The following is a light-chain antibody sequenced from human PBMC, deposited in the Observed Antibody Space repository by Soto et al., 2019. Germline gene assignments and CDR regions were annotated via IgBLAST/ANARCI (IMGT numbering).Light chain of an antibody. CDR1: QSVRRY. CDR2: DAS. J-gene: IGKJ5*01. Sequence: EIVLTQSPATLSLSPGERATLYCRASQSVRRYLAWYQQKPGQAPRLLIYDASTRATGIPARFSGSGSETDFTLTITSLEPEDFAVYYCQQRNNWPPITFGRGTRLEIK. CDR3: QQRNNWPPIT. V-gene: IGKV3-11*01.